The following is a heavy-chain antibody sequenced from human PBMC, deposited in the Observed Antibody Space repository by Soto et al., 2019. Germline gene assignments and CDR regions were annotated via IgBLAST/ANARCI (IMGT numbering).Heavy chain of an antibody. Sequence: ESGPTLVNPTQTLTLTCTFSGFSLSTSGVGVGWIRQPPGKALEWLALIYWDDDKRYSPSLKSRLTITKDTSKNQVVLTMTNMDPVDTATYYCAHRGGSDYDFWSGSRFNNWFDPWGQGTLVTVSS. J-gene: IGHJ5*02. V-gene: IGHV2-5*02. CDR2: IYWDDDK. CDR3: AHRGGSDYDFWSGSRFNNWFDP. CDR1: GFSLSTSGVG. D-gene: IGHD3-3*01.